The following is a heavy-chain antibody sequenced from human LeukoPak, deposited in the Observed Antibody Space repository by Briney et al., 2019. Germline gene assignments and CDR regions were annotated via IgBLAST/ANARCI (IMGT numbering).Heavy chain of an antibody. J-gene: IGHJ6*03. V-gene: IGHV1-69*13. CDR3: ARDPSVYYYYYYMDV. CDR2: IIPIFGTA. Sequence: ASVKVSCKASGGTFISYAISWVRQAPGQGLEWMGGIIPIFGTANYAQKFQGRATITADESTSTAYMELSRLRSDDTAVYYCARDPSVYYYYYYMDVWGKGTTVTVSS. CDR1: GGTFISYA.